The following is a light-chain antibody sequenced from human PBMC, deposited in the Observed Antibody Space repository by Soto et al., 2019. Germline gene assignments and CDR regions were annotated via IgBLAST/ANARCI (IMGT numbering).Light chain of an antibody. CDR1: QSISSY. Sequence: DIQMTQSPSSLSASVGDRVTITCRASQSISSYLNWYQQKPGKAPKLLIYAASSLKSGVPSRFSGSGSGTDFTLTISSLQPEDFATYYCQQSYSTPRYTFGQGTKLEIK. CDR2: AAS. CDR3: QQSYSTPRYT. J-gene: IGKJ2*01. V-gene: IGKV1-39*01.